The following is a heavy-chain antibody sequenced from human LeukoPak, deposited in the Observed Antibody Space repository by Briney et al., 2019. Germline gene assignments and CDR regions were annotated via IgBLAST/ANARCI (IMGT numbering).Heavy chain of an antibody. CDR1: GFTFSSYA. V-gene: IGHV3-30-3*01. CDR3: ARDFWDIVVVPAAPHYYFDY. J-gene: IGHJ4*02. Sequence: GGSLRLSCAASGFTFSSYAMHWVRQAPGEGLEWVAVISYDGSNKYYADSVKGRFTISRDNSKNTLYLQMNSLRAEDTAVYYCARDFWDIVVVPAAPHYYFDYWGQGTLVTVSS. CDR2: ISYDGSNK. D-gene: IGHD2-2*01.